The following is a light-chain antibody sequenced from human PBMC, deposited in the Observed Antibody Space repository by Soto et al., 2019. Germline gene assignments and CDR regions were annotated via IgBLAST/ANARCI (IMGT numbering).Light chain of an antibody. J-gene: IGKJ3*01. Sequence: DIQMTQSPSTLSASVGDGVTITCRASQNIGSWLAWYQQRPGGAPKLLIYDASKLQTGVPSRFSGSGSGTDFTLTITSLQPEDIATYYCQQCDSLPVTFGPGTKVDVK. CDR3: QQCDSLPVT. V-gene: IGKV1-33*01. CDR1: QNIGSW. CDR2: DAS.